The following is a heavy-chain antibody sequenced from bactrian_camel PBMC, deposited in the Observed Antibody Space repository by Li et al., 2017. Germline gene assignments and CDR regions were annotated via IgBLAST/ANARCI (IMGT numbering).Heavy chain of an antibody. D-gene: IGHD5*01. V-gene: IGHV3S1*01. Sequence: HVQLVESGGGSVQAGGSLKLSCVASGFTFSSAWMFWVRQAPGKGLEWVSSIDSGSGTTVYADSMEGRFTISRDNAKNTLYLQMNSLKTEDTAVYYCAIDRTGSKRGQGTQVTVS. CDR3: AIDRTGSK. CDR2: IDSGSGTT. J-gene: IGHJ4*01. CDR1: GFTFSSAW.